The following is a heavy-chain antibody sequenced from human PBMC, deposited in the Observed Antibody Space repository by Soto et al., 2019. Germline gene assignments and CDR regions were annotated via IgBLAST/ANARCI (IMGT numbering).Heavy chain of an antibody. CDR1: GFTFSSYA. V-gene: IGHV3-23*01. J-gene: IGHJ4*02. Sequence: EVQLLESGGGLVQPGGSLRLSCAASGFTFSSYAMWWVRQAPGKGLECVSAISGGGETTYYADSVKGRFTISRDNSKYKLYLQMNSLRAEDTAVYYCAFNSGSGSYYFDYWGQGTLVTVSS. CDR3: AFNSGSGSYYFDY. CDR2: ISGGGETT. D-gene: IGHD3-10*01.